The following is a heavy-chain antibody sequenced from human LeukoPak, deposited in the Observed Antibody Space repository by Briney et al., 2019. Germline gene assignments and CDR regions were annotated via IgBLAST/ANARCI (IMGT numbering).Heavy chain of an antibody. V-gene: IGHV4-61*02. Sequence: SQTLSLTCTVSGGSISSGTYYWTWIRQPAGKGLEWIGRVSSSGTTNYNPYNPSLKSRVTISVDTSKNQFSLELSSVTAADTAVYYCARVDGAAGTSWFDPWGQGTLVTVSS. CDR3: ARVDGAAGTSWFDP. CDR2: VSSSGTT. D-gene: IGHD6-13*01. CDR1: GGSISSGTYY. J-gene: IGHJ5*02.